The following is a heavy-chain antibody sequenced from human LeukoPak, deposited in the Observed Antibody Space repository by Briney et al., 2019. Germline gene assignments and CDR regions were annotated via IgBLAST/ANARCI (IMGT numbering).Heavy chain of an antibody. J-gene: IGHJ4*02. CDR1: GYRFTSDW. V-gene: IGHV5-51*01. D-gene: IGHD2-15*01. Sequence: GESLKISCKGSGYRFTSDWIGWVRQMPGKGLEWMGIIYPGDSDTRYSPSFQGQVTISADKSVNTAYLQWSSLKASDTAMYYCARLSGRVVCSAGSCYIDSWGQGTLVTVSS. CDR2: IYPGDSDT. CDR3: ARLSGRVVCSAGSCYIDS.